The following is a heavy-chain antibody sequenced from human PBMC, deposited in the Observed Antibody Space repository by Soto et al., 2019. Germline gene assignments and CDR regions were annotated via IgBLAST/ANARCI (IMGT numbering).Heavy chain of an antibody. CDR1: GGTFSSYA. Sequence: QVQLVQSGAEVKKPGSSVKVSCKASGGTFSSYAISWVRQAPGQGLEWMGGMIPIFGTANYAQKFQGRVTITADKSTSTAYMELSSLRSEDTAVYYCARDTSGPEYWLRSSIYGMDVWGQGTTVTVSS. CDR3: ARDTSGPEYWLRSSIYGMDV. J-gene: IGHJ6*02. V-gene: IGHV1-69*06. D-gene: IGHD5-12*01. CDR2: MIPIFGTA.